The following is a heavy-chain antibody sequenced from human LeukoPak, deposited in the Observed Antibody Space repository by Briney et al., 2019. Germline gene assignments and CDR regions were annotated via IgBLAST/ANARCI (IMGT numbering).Heavy chain of an antibody. CDR1: GYTFTSYG. J-gene: IGHJ5*02. Sequence: GASVKVSCKASGYTFTSYGISWVRQAPGQGLEWMGGIIPIFGTANYAQKFQGRVTITADESTSTAYMELSSLRSEDTAVYYCARELAAAGTILRPYNWFDPWGQGTLVTVSS. V-gene: IGHV1-69*13. CDR2: IIPIFGTA. CDR3: ARELAAAGTILRPYNWFDP. D-gene: IGHD6-13*01.